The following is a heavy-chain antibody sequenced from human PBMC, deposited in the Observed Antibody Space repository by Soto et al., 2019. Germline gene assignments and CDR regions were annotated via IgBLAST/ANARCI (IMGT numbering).Heavy chain of an antibody. CDR2: IYYSGST. D-gene: IGHD3-10*01. CDR3: AREPRVLLWFGDSTDYGMDV. V-gene: IGHV4-61*01. Sequence: SETLSLTCTVSGGSVSSGSYYWSWIRQPPGKGLEWIGYIYYSGSTNYNPSLKSRVTISVDTSKNQFSLKLSSVTAADTAVYYCAREPRVLLWFGDSTDYGMDVWGQGTTVTVSS. J-gene: IGHJ6*02. CDR1: GGSVSSGSYY.